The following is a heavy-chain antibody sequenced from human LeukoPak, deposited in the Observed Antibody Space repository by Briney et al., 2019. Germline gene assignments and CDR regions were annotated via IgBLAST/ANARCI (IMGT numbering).Heavy chain of an antibody. CDR3: AREPSDIALDV. CDR2: IYSGGST. V-gene: IGHV3-53*01. Sequence: GGSLRLSCVASGFPFSSYWMNWVRQAPGKGLEWVSVIYSGGSTDYADSVKGRFTISRDNSKNALYLQMNSLRAEDTAVYYCAREPSDIALDVWGQGTTVTVSS. J-gene: IGHJ6*02. CDR1: GFPFSSYW. D-gene: IGHD2-15*01.